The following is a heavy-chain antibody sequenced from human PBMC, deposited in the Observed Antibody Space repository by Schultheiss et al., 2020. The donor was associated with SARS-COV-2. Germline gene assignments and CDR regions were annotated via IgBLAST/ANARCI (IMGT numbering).Heavy chain of an antibody. J-gene: IGHJ6*02. D-gene: IGHD6-19*01. CDR3: AREGMAAVAGTYYYGMDV. V-gene: IGHV1-69*13. CDR2: IIPIFGTA. CDR1: GYTFTDYY. Sequence: SVKVSCKASGYTFTDYYMHWVRQAPGQGLEWMGWIIPIFGTANYAQKFQGRVTITADESTSTAYMELSSLRSEDTAVYYCAREGMAAVAGTYYYGMDVWGQGTTVTVSS.